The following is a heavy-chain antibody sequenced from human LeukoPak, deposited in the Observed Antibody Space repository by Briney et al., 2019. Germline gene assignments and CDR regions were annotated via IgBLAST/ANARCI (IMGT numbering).Heavy chain of an antibody. CDR3: AKDGSSSWFGAFDI. Sequence: GGALRLFCAASGFTFSSYGLHGVRQAPGRGLEGVEVIAYTGSNKCYPASVKSRFPISRANSKNSLYLQMTSLRADGTAVYYCAKDGSSSWFGAFDIWGQGTMVTVSS. D-gene: IGHD6-13*01. CDR1: GFTFSSYG. V-gene: IGHV3-30*18. J-gene: IGHJ3*02. CDR2: IAYTGSNK.